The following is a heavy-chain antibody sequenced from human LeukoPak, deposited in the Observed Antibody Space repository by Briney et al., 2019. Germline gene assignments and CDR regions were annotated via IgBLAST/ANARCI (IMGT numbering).Heavy chain of an antibody. CDR3: AKRGVVIRVFLVGFHKEAYYFES. CDR2: ISDSGGST. D-gene: IGHD3/OR15-3a*01. V-gene: IGHV3-23*01. J-gene: IGHJ4*02. Sequence: GGSLRLSCAVSGITLSNYGMSWVREAPGKGLEWVAGISDSGGSTKYADSVKGRFTISRDNPKNTLFLQMNSLRADDTAVYFCAKRGVVIRVFLVGFHKEAYYFESWGQGALVTVSS. CDR1: GITLSNYG.